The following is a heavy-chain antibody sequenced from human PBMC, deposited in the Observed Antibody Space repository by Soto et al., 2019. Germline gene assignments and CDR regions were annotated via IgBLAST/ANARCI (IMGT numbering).Heavy chain of an antibody. CDR1: GFSFDDYA. D-gene: IGHD2-8*02. J-gene: IGHJ6*02. CDR3: AKSTGGTANGMGV. Sequence: EVQVVESGGGLVQPGRSLRLSCAASGFSFDDYAMHWVRPAPGKGLEWVSGISWNSGTIGYADSVKGRFTISRDNAKSSLYLQMNSLRAEDTALYYCAKSTGGTANGMGVWGQGTTVTVSS. CDR2: ISWNSGTI. V-gene: IGHV3-9*01.